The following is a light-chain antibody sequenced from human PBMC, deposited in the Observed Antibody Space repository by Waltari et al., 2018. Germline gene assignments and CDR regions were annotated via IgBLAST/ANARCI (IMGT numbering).Light chain of an antibody. V-gene: IGKV3-15*01. CDR1: QSIRSN. J-gene: IGKJ1*01. CDR2: GAS. CDR3: QQYDNWLGT. Sequence: EMVMTQSPATLSVFPGERATLSCRASQSIRSNLAWYQHKPGHAPRLLIYGASTRSTGIPARFSGSGSGTEFTLTISSLQSEDFAVYFCQQYDNWLGTFGQGTKVEIK.